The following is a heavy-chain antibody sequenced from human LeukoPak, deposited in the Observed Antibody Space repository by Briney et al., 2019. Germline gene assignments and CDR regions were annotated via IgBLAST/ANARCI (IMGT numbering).Heavy chain of an antibody. CDR2: IAPSVDTT. CDR1: GFLFTNYL. D-gene: IGHD4-23*01. Sequence: GASVKVSCKSSGFLFTNYLLHWVRQAPGQGLEWVGRIAPSVDTTNYAQKFRDRVTMTRDTSTSTVYMELRSLRSEDTALYYCVRVESGGYFDYWGQGTLVSVSS. V-gene: IGHV1-46*01. J-gene: IGHJ4*02. CDR3: VRVESGGYFDY.